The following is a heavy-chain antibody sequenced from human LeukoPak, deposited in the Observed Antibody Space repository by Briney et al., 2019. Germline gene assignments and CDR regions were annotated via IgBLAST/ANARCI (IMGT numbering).Heavy chain of an antibody. V-gene: IGHV1-18*01. CDR2: ISAYNGNT. J-gene: IGHJ4*02. CDR3: ARGGGPFYYDTSGYNLFDY. D-gene: IGHD3-22*01. CDR1: GYTFTSYG. Sequence: ASVKVSCKASGYTFTSYGISWMRQAPGQGLEWMGWISAYNGNTNYAQKLQGRVTMTTDTSTSTAYMELRSLRSDDTAVYYCARGGGPFYYDTSGYNLFDYWGQGTLVTVSS.